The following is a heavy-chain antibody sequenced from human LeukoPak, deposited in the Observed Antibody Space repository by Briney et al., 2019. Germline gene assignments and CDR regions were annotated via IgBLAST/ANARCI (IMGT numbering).Heavy chain of an antibody. Sequence: TGGSLRLSCAASGFIFSGYWMSWVRQAPGKGLEWVANIKPDGSEKYSVDSVKGRFTISRDNAKNSLYLQMNSLRAEDTAVYYCARGDFESGSYNDAFDIWGQGTMVTVS. D-gene: IGHD1-26*01. CDR1: GFIFSGYW. V-gene: IGHV3-7*01. CDR2: IKPDGSEK. J-gene: IGHJ3*02. CDR3: ARGDFESGSYNDAFDI.